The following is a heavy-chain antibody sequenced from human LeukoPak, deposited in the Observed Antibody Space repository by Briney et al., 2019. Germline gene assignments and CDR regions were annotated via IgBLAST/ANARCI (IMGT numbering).Heavy chain of an antibody. CDR3: AKDGLYYDGSAHVYYFDY. CDR1: GVTFSGYA. D-gene: IGHD3-22*01. Sequence: GGSLRLSCAASGVTFSGYAMTWVRQAPGKGLEWVSSITGSGDYTYYIDSVKGRFTISRDNSKNILHLQMNSVRGEDTALYYCAKDGLYYDGSAHVYYFDYWGQGTLVAVSS. J-gene: IGHJ4*02. CDR2: ITGSGDYT. V-gene: IGHV3-23*01.